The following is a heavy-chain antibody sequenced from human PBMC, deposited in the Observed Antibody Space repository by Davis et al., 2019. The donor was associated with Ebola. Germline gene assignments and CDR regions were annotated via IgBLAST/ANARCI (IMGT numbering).Heavy chain of an antibody. CDR3: VKNSGWYKLDC. CDR2: IKGDGSQI. CDR1: GFTFNNYW. D-gene: IGHD6-19*01. Sequence: GESLKISCTASGFTFNNYWMTWVRQAPGKGLEWVANIKGDGSQIGYAGSVKGRFTISRDNGKKSLFLQMDSLRGEDTAVYYCVKNSGWYKLDCWGQGTLLTVSS. J-gene: IGHJ4*02. V-gene: IGHV3-7*01.